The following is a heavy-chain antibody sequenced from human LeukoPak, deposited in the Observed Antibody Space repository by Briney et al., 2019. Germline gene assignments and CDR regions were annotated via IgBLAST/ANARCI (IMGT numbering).Heavy chain of an antibody. CDR2: IYSSGST. CDR3: ARRGSSGWYIFDY. Sequence: PSETLSLTCAVSGGSISSSHCWNWVRQPPGEGLEWIGEIYSSGSTNYNPSFKSRVTISVDKSKNQFSLNLMSVTAADTAVYYCARRGSSGWYIFDYWGQGTLVTVSS. V-gene: IGHV4-4*02. J-gene: IGHJ4*02. D-gene: IGHD6-19*01. CDR1: GGSISSSHC.